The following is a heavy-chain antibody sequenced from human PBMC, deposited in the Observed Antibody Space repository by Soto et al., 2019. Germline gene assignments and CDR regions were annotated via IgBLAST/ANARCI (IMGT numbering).Heavy chain of an antibody. CDR2: IYYSGST. D-gene: IGHD6-19*01. CDR3: AREVPVRIAVAGNYFDY. J-gene: IGHJ4*02. CDR1: GGSISSGGYY. V-gene: IGHV4-31*03. Sequence: SETLSLTCTVSGGSISSGGYYWSWIRQHPGKGLEWIGYIYYSGSTYYNPSLKSRVTISVDTSKNQFSLKLSSVTAADTAVYYCAREVPVRIAVAGNYFDYWGQGTQVTVSS.